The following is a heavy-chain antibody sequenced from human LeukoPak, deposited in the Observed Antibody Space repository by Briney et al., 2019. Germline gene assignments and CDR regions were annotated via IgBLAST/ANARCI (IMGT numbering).Heavy chain of an antibody. CDR3: ERDRGARYDILTGYYTPQGYFDY. CDR1: GGSINSYH. J-gene: IGHJ4*02. CDR2: IYYSGST. Sequence: SETLSLTCTVSGGSINSYHWSWIRQPPGKGLEWIGYIYYSGSTNYNPSLKSRVTISVDTSKNQFSLRLSSVTAADTAIYYCERDRGARYDILTGYYTPQGYFDYWGQGTLVTVSS. V-gene: IGHV4-59*01. D-gene: IGHD3-9*01.